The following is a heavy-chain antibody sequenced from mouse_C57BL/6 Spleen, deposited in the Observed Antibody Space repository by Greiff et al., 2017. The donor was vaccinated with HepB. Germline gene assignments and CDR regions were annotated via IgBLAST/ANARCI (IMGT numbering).Heavy chain of an antibody. CDR2: IYPGNSDT. D-gene: IGHD1-1*01. Sequence: VQLQQSGTVLARPGASVKMSCKTSGYTFTSYWMHWVKQRPGQGLEWIGAIYPGNSDTSYNQKFKGKAKLTAVTSASTAYMELSSLTNEDSAVYYCTRTTVVPYWYFDVWGTGTTVTVSS. V-gene: IGHV1-5*01. J-gene: IGHJ1*03. CDR3: TRTTVVPYWYFDV. CDR1: GYTFTSYW.